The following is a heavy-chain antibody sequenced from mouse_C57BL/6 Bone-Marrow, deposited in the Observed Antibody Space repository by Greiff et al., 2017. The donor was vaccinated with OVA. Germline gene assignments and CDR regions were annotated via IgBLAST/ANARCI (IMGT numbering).Heavy chain of an antibody. CDR2: ISYSGST. V-gene: IGHV3-8*01. CDR1: GYSITSDY. J-gene: IGHJ4*01. CDR3: ARRSGDYEDAMDY. D-gene: IGHD2-4*01. Sequence: EVQLQESGPGLAKPSQTLSLTCSVTGYSITSDYWNWIRKFPGNKLEYMGYISYSGSTSYNPSLKSRISITRDTSKNQYYLQLNSVTTKDTATYDCARRSGDYEDAMDYWGQGTSVTVSS.